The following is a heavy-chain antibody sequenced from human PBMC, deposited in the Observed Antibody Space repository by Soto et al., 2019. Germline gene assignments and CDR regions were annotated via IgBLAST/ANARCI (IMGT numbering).Heavy chain of an antibody. CDR2: ARNKANSYTT. D-gene: IGHD2-15*01. CDR1: GFTFSDHH. J-gene: IGHJ5*02. V-gene: IGHV3-72*01. Sequence: EVQLVESGGGLVQPGGSLRLSCAASGFTFSDHHMDWVRQAPGKGLEWVGRARNKANSYTTEYAASVKGRFTISRDDSKNSLYLQMNSLKTEDTAVYYCVSGYCSGSCYWENNWFDPWGQGTLVTVSS. CDR3: VSGYCSGSCYWENNWFDP.